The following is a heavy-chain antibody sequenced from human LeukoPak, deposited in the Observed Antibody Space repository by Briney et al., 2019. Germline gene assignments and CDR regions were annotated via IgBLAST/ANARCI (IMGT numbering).Heavy chain of an antibody. D-gene: IGHD3-3*01. Sequence: GGSLRLSCEASGSTFSTYAMNWVRQAPGKGLEWVSGISGLSGGPETTYYAEAVKGRFTISRDNSGNTLFLQMNSLSVEDTAIYYCARDSYFDFWGDVWGQGTTVIVSS. CDR2: ISGLSGGPETT. J-gene: IGHJ6*02. CDR3: ARDSYFDFWGDV. V-gene: IGHV3-23*01. CDR1: GSTFSTYA.